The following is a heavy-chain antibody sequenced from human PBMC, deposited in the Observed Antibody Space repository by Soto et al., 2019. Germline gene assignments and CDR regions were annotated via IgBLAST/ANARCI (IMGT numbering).Heavy chain of an antibody. CDR1: GGSISNYY. V-gene: IGHV4-59*01. J-gene: IGHJ3*02. CDR2: IYYSGST. Sequence: PSETLSLTCTVSGGSISNYYWSWIRQPPGKGLEWIGYIYYSGSTSYNPPLKSRVTISVDTSKNQFSLKLSSVTAADTAVYYCARGTLQQLVRLTDAFDIWRQRTMVTVSS. D-gene: IGHD6-13*01. CDR3: ARGTLQQLVRLTDAFDI.